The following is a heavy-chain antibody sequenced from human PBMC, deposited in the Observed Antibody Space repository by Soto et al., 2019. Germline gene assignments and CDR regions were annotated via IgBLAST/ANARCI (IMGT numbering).Heavy chain of an antibody. J-gene: IGHJ4*02. D-gene: IGHD4-17*01. Sequence: QVRLQESGPRLVTPSQTLSLTCSVSGASIRDGDYYWSWLRQPPGKGPEWIGIIDYTGGTHYNPTRTGAVSMSVVTSANQFSLTVNFLTAADSAVYYCARVGYGDYGRWYSFDFWGPGILVTVSS. CDR3: ARVGYGDYGRWYSFDF. CDR1: GASIRDGDYY. V-gene: IGHV4-30-4*01. CDR2: IDYTGGT.